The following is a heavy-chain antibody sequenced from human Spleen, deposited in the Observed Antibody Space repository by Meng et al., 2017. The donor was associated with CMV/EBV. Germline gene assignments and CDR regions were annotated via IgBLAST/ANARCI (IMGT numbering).Heavy chain of an antibody. CDR1: YY. CDR3: ARGWRSVAHYDILTGAPGDWFDP. D-gene: IGHD3-9*01. J-gene: IGHJ5*02. V-gene: IGHV4-30-4*08. Sequence: YYWAWIRQPPGKGLEWIGNVYYSGRTYYSPSLKSRLKISLDMSKTQVSLRLSSVTAADTAVYYCARGWRSVAHYDILTGAPGDWFDPWGQGTLVTVSS. CDR2: VYYSGRT.